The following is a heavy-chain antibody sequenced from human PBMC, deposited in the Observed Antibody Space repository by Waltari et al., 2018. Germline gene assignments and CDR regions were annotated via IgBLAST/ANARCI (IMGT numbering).Heavy chain of an antibody. Sequence: QVQLVQSGAEVKKPGASVKVSCKASGYTFTSYYMHWVRQAPGQGLEWMGIINPSGGSTRHAQKFQGRVTMTRDTSTSTVYMELSSLRSEDTAVYYCARGGGRWLQFSEIHFDYWGQGTLVTVSS. CDR2: INPSGGST. CDR3: ARGGGRWLQFSEIHFDY. CDR1: GYTFTSYY. D-gene: IGHD5-12*01. V-gene: IGHV1-46*01. J-gene: IGHJ4*02.